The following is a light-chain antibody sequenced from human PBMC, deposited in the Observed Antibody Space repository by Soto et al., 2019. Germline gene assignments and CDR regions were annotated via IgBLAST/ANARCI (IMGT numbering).Light chain of an antibody. V-gene: IGKV1-5*03. CDR3: QHYNSYSEA. J-gene: IGKJ1*01. CDR2: TAS. CDR1: QTISSW. Sequence: DIQMTQSPSTLSGSVGDRVTITCRASQTISSWLAWYQQKPGKAPKLLIYTASTLKSGVPSRFSGSGSGTEFTLTISRLQADDFATYYCQHYNSYSEAFGQGTKVDIK.